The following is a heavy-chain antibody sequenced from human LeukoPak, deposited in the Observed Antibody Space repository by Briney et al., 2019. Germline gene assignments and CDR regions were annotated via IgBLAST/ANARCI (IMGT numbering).Heavy chain of an antibody. Sequence: GGSLRLSCAASGFTVSSNYMSWVRQAPGKGLEWVSVIYSGGSTYYADSVKGRFTIPRDNSKNTLYLQMNSLRAEDTAVYYCAREHTYYYDLWGQGTLVTVSS. CDR1: GFTVSSNY. CDR2: IYSGGST. D-gene: IGHD3-22*01. J-gene: IGHJ4*02. CDR3: AREHTYYYDL. V-gene: IGHV3-53*01.